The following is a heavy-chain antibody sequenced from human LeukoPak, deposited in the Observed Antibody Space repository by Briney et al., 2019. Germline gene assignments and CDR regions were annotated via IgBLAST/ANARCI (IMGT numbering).Heavy chain of an antibody. J-gene: IGHJ4*02. V-gene: IGHV3-23*01. CDR1: GFTFTSCS. Sequence: PGGSLRLSCAASGFTFTSCSMSWVRQAPGKGLEWVSGTSDRGDYTYYADSVKGRFTISRDNSKNTLYLQMNRLRAEDTALYFCAKKAQYNGNYPLDYWGQGTLVTVSS. D-gene: IGHD1-26*01. CDR3: AKKAQYNGNYPLDY. CDR2: TSDRGDYT.